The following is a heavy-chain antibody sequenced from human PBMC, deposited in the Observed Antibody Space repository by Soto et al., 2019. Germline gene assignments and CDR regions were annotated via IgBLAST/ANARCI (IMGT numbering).Heavy chain of an antibody. V-gene: IGHV4-4*02. D-gene: IGHD3-22*01. CDR3: ARTPLIYYDSSGQGPDV. CDR2: IYHSGST. J-gene: IGHJ6*02. Sequence: QVQLQESGPGLVKPSGTLSLTCAVSGGSISSSNWWSWVRQPPGKGLEWIGEIYHSGSTNYNPSLKSRVTISVDKSKNQFSLMLSSVTAADTAVYYCARTPLIYYDSSGQGPDVWGQGTTVTVSS. CDR1: GGSISSSNW.